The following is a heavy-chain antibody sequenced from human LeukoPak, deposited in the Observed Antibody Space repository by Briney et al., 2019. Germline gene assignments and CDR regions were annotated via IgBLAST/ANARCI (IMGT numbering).Heavy chain of an antibody. CDR1: GFTFSSYW. V-gene: IGHV3-7*01. CDR3: TRATASNWFDP. Sequence: GGSLRLSCAASGFTFSSYWMSWVRQAPGKGLEWVANIKEDGSEKYYVDSVKGRFTISRDNAKNSLYLQMNSLRAEDTAVYYCTRATASNWFDPWGQGTLVTVSS. J-gene: IGHJ5*02. CDR2: IKEDGSEK.